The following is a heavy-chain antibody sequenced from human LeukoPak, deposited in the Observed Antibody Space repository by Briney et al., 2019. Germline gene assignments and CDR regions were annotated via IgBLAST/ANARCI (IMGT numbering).Heavy chain of an antibody. Sequence: SETLSLTCAVYGGSFSGYYWSWIRQPPGKGLEWIGEINHSGSTNYNPSLKSRVTISVDTSKNQFSLKLSSVTAADTAVYYCARGRPTPGFYCSSTSCRRVSYYYMDVWGKGTTVTVSS. D-gene: IGHD2-2*01. J-gene: IGHJ6*03. CDR2: INHSGST. CDR1: GGSFSGYY. V-gene: IGHV4-34*01. CDR3: ARGRPTPGFYCSSTSCRRVSYYYMDV.